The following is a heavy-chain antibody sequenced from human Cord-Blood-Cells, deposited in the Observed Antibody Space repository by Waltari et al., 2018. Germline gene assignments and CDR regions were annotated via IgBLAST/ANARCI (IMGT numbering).Heavy chain of an antibody. D-gene: IGHD6-13*01. CDR2: INHSGST. CDR1: GGSFSGYY. CDR3: ARSSSSDAFDI. Sequence: QVQLQQWGAGLLKPSETLSLTCAVYGGSFSGYYWSWIRQPPGKGLEWIGEINHSGSTNYTPSLKCRVTISVDTSKNQFSLKLSSVTAADTAVYYCARSSSSDAFDIWGQGTMVTVSS. J-gene: IGHJ3*02. V-gene: IGHV4-34*01.